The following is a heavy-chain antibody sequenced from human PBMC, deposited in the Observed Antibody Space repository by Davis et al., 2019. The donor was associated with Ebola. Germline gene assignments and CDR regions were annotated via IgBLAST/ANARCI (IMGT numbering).Heavy chain of an antibody. Sequence: GESLKISCTDSVITFSSYAMTWVRQAPGKGLEWVSAISGSGGSTYYADSVKGRFTISRDNSKKTLYLQMNSLRAEDTAVYYCARDPGGIVAIEFDYWGQGTLVTVSS. CDR2: ISGSGGST. J-gene: IGHJ4*02. D-gene: IGHD5-12*01. CDR1: VITFSSYA. V-gene: IGHV3-23*01. CDR3: ARDPGGIVAIEFDY.